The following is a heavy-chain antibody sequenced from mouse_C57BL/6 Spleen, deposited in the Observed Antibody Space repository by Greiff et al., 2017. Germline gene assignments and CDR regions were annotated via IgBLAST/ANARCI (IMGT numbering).Heavy chain of an antibody. CDR2: IYPGNSDT. CDR1: GYTFTSYW. D-gene: IGHD2-1*01. Sequence: EVQLQQSGTVLARPGASVKMSCKTSGYTFTSYWMHWVKQRPGQGLEWIGAIYPGNSDTSYNQKFKGKAKLTAVTSASTAYMELSSLTNEDSAFYYCTSEVNGNYCFDYWGQGTTLTVSS. CDR3: TSEVNGNYCFDY. V-gene: IGHV1-5*01. J-gene: IGHJ2*01.